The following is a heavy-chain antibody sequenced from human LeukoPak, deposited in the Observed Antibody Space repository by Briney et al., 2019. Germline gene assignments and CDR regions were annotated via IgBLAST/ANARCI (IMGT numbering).Heavy chain of an antibody. D-gene: IGHD4-11*01. V-gene: IGHV4-39*01. Sequence: SETLSLTCTVSGDSISTPSYWWGWMRQSPGKGLEWIGSIAYVGITSYNPSLRSRVTISIDTSKTLFSLQLTSVTAADTAVYYCTRLPLDYSVDQWGQGTLVSVSS. CDR2: IAYVGIT. CDR1: GDSISTPSYW. J-gene: IGHJ4*02. CDR3: TRLPLDYSVDQ.